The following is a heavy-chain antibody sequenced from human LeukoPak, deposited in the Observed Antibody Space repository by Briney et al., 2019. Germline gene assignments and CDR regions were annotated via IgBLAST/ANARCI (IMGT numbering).Heavy chain of an antibody. CDR1: GFTFSSYS. CDR3: ARDRGYCSGGSCYENDY. CDR2: ISSSSSYI. J-gene: IGHJ4*02. D-gene: IGHD2-15*01. Sequence: GGSLRLSCAASGFTFSSYSMNWVRQAPGKGLEWVSSISSSSSYIYYADSVKGRFTISRDNANNSLYLQMNSLRAEDTAVYYCARDRGYCSGGSCYENDYWGQGTLVTVSS. V-gene: IGHV3-21*01.